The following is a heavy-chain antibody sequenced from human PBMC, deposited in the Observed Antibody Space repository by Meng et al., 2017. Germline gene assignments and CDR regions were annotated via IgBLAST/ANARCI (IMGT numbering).Heavy chain of an antibody. V-gene: IGHV3-30*04. Sequence: GESLKISCAASGFTFSSYATHWVRQAPGKGLQWVAVISYDGSNKYYADSVKGRFTISRDNSKNTLYLQMNSLRAEDTAVYYCARAGIAVAADLDYWGQGTLVTVSS. J-gene: IGHJ4*02. D-gene: IGHD6-19*01. CDR1: GFTFSSYA. CDR2: ISYDGSNK. CDR3: ARAGIAVAADLDY.